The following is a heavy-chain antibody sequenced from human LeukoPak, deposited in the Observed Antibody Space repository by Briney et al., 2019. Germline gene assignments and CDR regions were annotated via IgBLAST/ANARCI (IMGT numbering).Heavy chain of an antibody. CDR3: AKATRPADSSSNYVDFDC. D-gene: IGHD6-13*01. J-gene: IGHJ4*02. Sequence: PGGSLRLSCAASGFTFTVYAMVWVRQAPGKGLEWVSAIGDSTYSADSVKGRFTISRDNSKNTLYLQMNSLRGEDTAVYYCAKATRPADSSSNYVDFDCWGQGTRVTVSS. CDR1: GFTFTVYA. V-gene: IGHV3-23*01. CDR2: IGDST.